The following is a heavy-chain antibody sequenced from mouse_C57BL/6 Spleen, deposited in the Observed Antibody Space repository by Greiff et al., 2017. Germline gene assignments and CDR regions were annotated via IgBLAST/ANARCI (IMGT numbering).Heavy chain of an antibody. V-gene: IGHV1-64*01. CDR2: IHPNSGST. J-gene: IGHJ2*01. CDR3: ARSYYYGSLYFDY. CDR1: GYTFTSYW. Sequence: QVQLQQPGAELVKPGASVKLSCKASGYTFTSYWMHWVKQRPGQGLEWIGMIHPNSGSTNYNEKFKSKATLTVDKSSSTAYMQLSSLTSEDSAVYYCARSYYYGSLYFDYWGQGTTLTVSS. D-gene: IGHD1-1*01.